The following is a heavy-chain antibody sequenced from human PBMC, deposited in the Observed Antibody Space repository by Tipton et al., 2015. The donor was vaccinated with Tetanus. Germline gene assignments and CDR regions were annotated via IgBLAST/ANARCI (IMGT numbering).Heavy chain of an antibody. CDR1: GGSFSGYY. V-gene: IGHV4-34*01. CDR3: ARRSIAARHTDY. J-gene: IGHJ4*02. Sequence: TLSLTCAVYGGSFSGYYWSWIRQPPGKGLEWIGEINHSGSTNYNPSLKSRVTISVDTSKNQFSLKLSSVTAADTAVYYCARRSIAARHTDYWGQGTLVTVSS. CDR2: INHSGST. D-gene: IGHD6-6*01.